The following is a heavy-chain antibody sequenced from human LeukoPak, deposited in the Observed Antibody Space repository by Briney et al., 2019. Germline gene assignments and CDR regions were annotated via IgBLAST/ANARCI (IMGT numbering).Heavy chain of an antibody. CDR1: GGSLSGYY. V-gene: IGHV4-34*01. J-gene: IGHJ4*02. CDR2: INPTGST. D-gene: IGHD4-17*01. CDR3: ARALSTVTTYFDS. Sequence: SETLSLTCAVDGGSLSGYYWSWIRQPPGKGLEWIGEINPTGSTNYNPSLKSRVTISADTSKSQFSLELSSVTAADTAVFYCARALSTVTTYFDSWGQGTLSPSPQ.